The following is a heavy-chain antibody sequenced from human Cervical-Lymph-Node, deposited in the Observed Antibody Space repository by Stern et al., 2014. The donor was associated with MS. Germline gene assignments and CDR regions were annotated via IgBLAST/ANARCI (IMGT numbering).Heavy chain of an antibody. Sequence: VQLVESGAEVKKPGASVSVSCKASGYTFTAYYLHWVRQAPGHGLEWMGWINPNNGDPKYAQNFQGWVTMTRDTSISTAYMDLSSLTSDDTAIYYCARDLGTVTTPGDYWGQGTLVTVSS. CDR2: INPNNGDP. CDR3: ARDLGTVTTPGDY. D-gene: IGHD4-17*01. J-gene: IGHJ4*02. V-gene: IGHV1-2*04. CDR1: GYTFTAYY.